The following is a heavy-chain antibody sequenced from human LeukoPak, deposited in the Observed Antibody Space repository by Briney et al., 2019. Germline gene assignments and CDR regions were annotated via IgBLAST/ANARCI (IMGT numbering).Heavy chain of an antibody. CDR3: ARDHHRRLYDSQARDTFDI. Sequence: ETLSLTCAVSGGSISSSNWWSWVRQPPGKGLEWVSYIGSSSSTIYYADSVKGRFTISRDNAKNSLYLQMNSLRAEDTAVYYCARDHHRRLYDSQARDTFDIWGQGTMVTVSS. D-gene: IGHD3-22*01. CDR2: IGSSSSTI. J-gene: IGHJ3*02. CDR1: GGSISSSN. V-gene: IGHV3-48*01.